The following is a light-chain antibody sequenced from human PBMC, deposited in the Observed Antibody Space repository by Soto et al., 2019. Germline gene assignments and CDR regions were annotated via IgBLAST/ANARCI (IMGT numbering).Light chain of an antibody. CDR3: QQYSTPPDT. J-gene: IGKJ2*01. Sequence: EIVLTQSPGTLSLSPGERATLSCRASQSVSSSYLAWYQQKPGQAPKLLIYGASSRATGIPDRFSGSGSGTDFTLTSRRLEPEDFAVYYCQQYSTPPDTFGQGTKLEIK. V-gene: IGKV3-20*01. CDR1: QSVSSSY. CDR2: GAS.